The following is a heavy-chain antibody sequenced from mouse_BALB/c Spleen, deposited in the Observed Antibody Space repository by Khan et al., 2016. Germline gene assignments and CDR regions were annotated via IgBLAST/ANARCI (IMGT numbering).Heavy chain of an antibody. J-gene: IGHJ2*01. CDR3: ARDYYGSDCDY. D-gene: IGHD1-1*01. CDR1: GYAFSSYW. Sequence: QVQLQQSGAELVRPGSSVKISCKASGYAFSSYWMNWVKKRPGQGLEWIGQIYPGDGDTNYNGKFKGKATLTADKSSSTAYMQLSSLTSEDSAVYFCARDYYGSDCDYWGQGTTLTVSS. CDR2: IYPGDGDT. V-gene: IGHV1-80*01.